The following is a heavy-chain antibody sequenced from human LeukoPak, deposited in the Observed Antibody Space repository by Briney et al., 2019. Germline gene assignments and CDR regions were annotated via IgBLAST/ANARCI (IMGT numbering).Heavy chain of an antibody. Sequence: GGSLRLSCVGSGFTFSSYWMTWVPQSPGKGLEWVDNIKDDGSEKYSVDSVKGRFTISRDNAKNLLYLQMSSLRAEDTAVYYCARARIDYWGQGTLVTVSS. V-gene: IGHV3-7*04. CDR1: GFTFSSYW. D-gene: IGHD1-14*01. J-gene: IGHJ4*02. CDR3: ARARIDY. CDR2: IKDDGSEK.